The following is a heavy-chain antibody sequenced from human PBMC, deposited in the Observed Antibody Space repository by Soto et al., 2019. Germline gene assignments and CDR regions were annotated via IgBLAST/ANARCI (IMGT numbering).Heavy chain of an antibody. V-gene: IGHV4-28*01. CDR1: GYSISSSNW. Sequence: QVQLQESGPGLVKPSDTLSLTCAVSGYSISSSNWWGWIRQPPGKGLEWIGYIYYSGTTYYNPSLNTRVTLSVHTSPNHFSLKLTSLTAVDTAVYSRARREIHGPIDYWGQGTLVTVSS. CDR2: IYYSGTT. J-gene: IGHJ4*02. CDR3: ARREIHGPIDY. D-gene: IGHD1-26*01.